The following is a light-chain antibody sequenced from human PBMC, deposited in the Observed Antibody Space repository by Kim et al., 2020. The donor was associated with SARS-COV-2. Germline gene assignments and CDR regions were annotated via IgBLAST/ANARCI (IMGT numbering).Light chain of an antibody. CDR1: QVITNY. Sequence: ASVCDTVTITCRASQVITNYLAWYQQKPGKLPTLLIYAASTLQSLVPSRCSGSGYVTDFTLTISSLQPEDVSTYYCQKYNSAFCTFVQGTKVDIK. CDR3: QKYNSAFCT. J-gene: IGKJ1*01. CDR2: AAS. V-gene: IGKV1-27*01.